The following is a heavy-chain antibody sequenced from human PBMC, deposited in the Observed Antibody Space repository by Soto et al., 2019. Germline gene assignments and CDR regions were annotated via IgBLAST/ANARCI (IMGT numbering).Heavy chain of an antibody. CDR2: IYYSGST. D-gene: IGHD2-2*01. CDR1: GGSISSGGYY. CDR3: ARVGPAAMTRWSFDP. V-gene: IGHV4-31*03. J-gene: IGHJ5*02. Sequence: TSETLSLTCTVSGGSISSGGYYWSWIRQHPGKGLEWIGYIYYSGSTYYNPSLKSRVTISVDTSKNQFSLKLSSVTAADTAVYYCARVGPAAMTRWSFDPWGQGTPVTV.